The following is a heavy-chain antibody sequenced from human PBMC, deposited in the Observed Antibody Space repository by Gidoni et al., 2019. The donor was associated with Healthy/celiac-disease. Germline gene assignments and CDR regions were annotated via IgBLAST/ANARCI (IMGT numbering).Heavy chain of an antibody. D-gene: IGHD3-10*01. Sequence: QVQLQESGPGLVKPSETLSLTCTLSGGSISSYYWSWIWQPPGKGLEWIGYIYYSGSTNYNPALKSRVTISVYTSKNQFSLKRSSVTAADTAVYYCARMGGLWFGESQFDYWGQGTLVTVSS. CDR3: ARMGGLWFGESQFDY. V-gene: IGHV4-59*08. CDR1: GGSISSYY. J-gene: IGHJ4*02. CDR2: IYYSGST.